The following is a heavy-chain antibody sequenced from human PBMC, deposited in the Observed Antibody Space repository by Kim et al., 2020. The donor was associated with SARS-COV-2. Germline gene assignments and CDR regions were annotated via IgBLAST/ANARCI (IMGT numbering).Heavy chain of an antibody. CDR3: AEDRVTYADIDY. CDR2: ISGSGTTT. V-gene: IGHV3-23*01. CDR1: GFTFSSYV. Sequence: GGSLRLSCAASGFTFSSYVMTWVRQAPGKGLEWVSAISGSGTTTYYTDSVKGRFTISRDNSKNTLYLQMNSLIAEDTAVSYCAEDRVTYADIDYCGQVTL. J-gene: IGHJ4*02. D-gene: IGHD5-18*01.